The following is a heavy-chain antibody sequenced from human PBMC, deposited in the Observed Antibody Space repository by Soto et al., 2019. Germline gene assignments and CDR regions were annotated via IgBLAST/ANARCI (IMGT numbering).Heavy chain of an antibody. J-gene: IGHJ4*02. V-gene: IGHV3-53*02. CDR1: GFTVSSNY. CDR3: ASLHAGRDGYNWDDPYFDS. D-gene: IGHD5-12*01. Sequence: EVQLVETGGGLIQPGGSLRLSCAASGFTVSSNYMSWVRQAPGKGLEWVSVIYSGGSTYYADSVKGRFTISRDNSKNTLYLQMTGLSAEDKAGYYCASLHAGRDGYNWDDPYFDSWGQGTLVTVSS. CDR2: IYSGGST.